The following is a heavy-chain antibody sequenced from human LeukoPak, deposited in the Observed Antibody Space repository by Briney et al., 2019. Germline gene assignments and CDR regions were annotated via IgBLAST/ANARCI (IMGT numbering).Heavy chain of an antibody. Sequence: GGSLRLSCAASGFTFSSYATSWVRQAPGKGLEWVSAISGSGGSTYYADSVKGRFTISRDNSKNTLYLQMNSLRAEDTAVYYCARQGVSSSWYQFDYWGQGTLVTVSS. CDR2: ISGSGGST. V-gene: IGHV3-23*01. D-gene: IGHD6-13*01. CDR3: ARQGVSSSWYQFDY. CDR1: GFTFSSYA. J-gene: IGHJ4*02.